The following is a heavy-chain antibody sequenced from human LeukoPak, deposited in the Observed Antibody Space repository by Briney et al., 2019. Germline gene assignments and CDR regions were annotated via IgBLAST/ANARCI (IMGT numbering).Heavy chain of an antibody. CDR2: ISSSGSTI. CDR1: GFTFSSYE. J-gene: IGHJ3*02. V-gene: IGHV3-48*03. Sequence: PGGSLRLSCAASGFTFSSYEMNWVRQAPGKGLEWVSYISSSGSTIYYADSVKGRFTISRDNAKNSLYLQMNSLRAEYTAVYYCARECSSSCHSGGYAFDIWGQGTMVTVSS. D-gene: IGHD6-13*01. CDR3: ARECSSSCHSGGYAFDI.